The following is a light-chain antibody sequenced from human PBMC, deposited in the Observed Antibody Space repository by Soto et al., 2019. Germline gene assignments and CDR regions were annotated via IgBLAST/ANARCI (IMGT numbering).Light chain of an antibody. V-gene: IGLV2-8*01. J-gene: IGLJ2*01. Sequence: QSVLTQPPSASGSPGQSVNISCTGTSSDVGGYNFVSWYQQHPGKAPKLIIYEATKRPSGVPDRFSGSKSGNTASLTVSGLQAEDEADYYCSAYAGTTNVAFGGGTQLTVL. CDR1: SSDVGGYNF. CDR3: SAYAGTTNVA. CDR2: EAT.